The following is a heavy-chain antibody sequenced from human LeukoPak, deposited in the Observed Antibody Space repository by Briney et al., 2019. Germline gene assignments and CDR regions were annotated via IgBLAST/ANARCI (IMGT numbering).Heavy chain of an antibody. J-gene: IGHJ6*03. CDR3: ARGTVAASFHYYYYMDV. D-gene: IGHD6-19*01. CDR2: INHSGST. V-gene: IGHV4-34*01. Sequence: SETLSLTCAVYGGSFSGHYWSWIRQPPGKGLEWIGEINHSGSTNYNPSLKSRVTISVDTSKNQFSLKLSSVTAADTAVYYCARGTVAASFHYYYYMDVWGKGTTVTSSS. CDR1: GGSFSGHY.